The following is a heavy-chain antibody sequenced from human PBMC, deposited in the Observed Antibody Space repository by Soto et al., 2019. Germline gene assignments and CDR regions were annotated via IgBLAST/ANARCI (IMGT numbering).Heavy chain of an antibody. J-gene: IGHJ5*02. V-gene: IGHV4-59*01. CDR2: IYYSGST. D-gene: IGHD3-22*01. Sequence: QVQLQESGPGLVKPSETLSLTCTVSGGSISSYYWSWIRQPPGKGLEWIGYIYYSGSTNYNPSLKSRVTISVDTSKNQFSLKLSSVTAADTAVYYCARVGSDYDSGNWFDPWGQGTLVTVSS. CDR1: GGSISSYY. CDR3: ARVGSDYDSGNWFDP.